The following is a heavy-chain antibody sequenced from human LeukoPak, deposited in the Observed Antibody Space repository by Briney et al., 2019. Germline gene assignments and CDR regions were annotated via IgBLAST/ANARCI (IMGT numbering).Heavy chain of an antibody. J-gene: IGHJ4*02. D-gene: IGHD3-10*01. Sequence: TSETLSLTCTVSGDSVSNYYWSWIRQPPGKGLEWIGRIYTSGSTNYNPSLKSRVTMSVDTSKTHFSLKLSSVTAADTAVYYCARRNPKYHFGSGRFFDYWGQGTLVTVSS. CDR2: IYTSGST. V-gene: IGHV4-4*07. CDR1: GDSVSNYY. CDR3: ARRNPKYHFGSGRFFDY.